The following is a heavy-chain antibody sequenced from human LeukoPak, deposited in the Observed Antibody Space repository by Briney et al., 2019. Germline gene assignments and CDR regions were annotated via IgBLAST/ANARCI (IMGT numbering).Heavy chain of an antibody. V-gene: IGHV3-11*01. Sequence: GGSLRLSCAASGFAFSGFYMFWIRQAPGKGLEWISYISNSGSTLYYADSVKGRFTISRDNDKNLLYLQMNSLRDDDTAVYYCARDALGSYDYWGQGTLVTVSS. CDR1: GFAFSGFY. CDR2: ISNSGSTL. CDR3: ARDALGSYDY. J-gene: IGHJ4*02. D-gene: IGHD3-10*01.